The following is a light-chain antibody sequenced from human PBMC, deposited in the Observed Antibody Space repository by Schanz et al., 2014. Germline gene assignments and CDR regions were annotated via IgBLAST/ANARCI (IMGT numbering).Light chain of an antibody. CDR1: SSDIGDYNY. Sequence: QSALTQPASVSGSPGQSISISCTGTSSDIGDYNYVSWYQQHPGKAPKLMIHDVSYRPSGVSTRFSGSKSGNTASLTISGLQAEDEADYYCRSYTSSGAYVFGSGTKLTVL. CDR3: RSYTSSGAYV. CDR2: DVS. J-gene: IGLJ1*01. V-gene: IGLV2-14*01.